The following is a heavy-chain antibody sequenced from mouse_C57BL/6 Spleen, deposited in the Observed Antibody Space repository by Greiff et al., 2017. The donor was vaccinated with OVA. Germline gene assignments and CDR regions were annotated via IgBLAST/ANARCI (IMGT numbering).Heavy chain of an antibody. V-gene: IGHV5-4*01. D-gene: IGHD2-5*01. CDR3: AKDQDSSHYDWYFDV. J-gene: IGHJ1*03. CDR1: GFTFSSYA. CDR2: ISAGGSYT. Sequence: EVQGVESGGGLVKPGGSLKLSCAASGFTFSSYAMSWVRQTPEQRLEWVATISAGGSYTYYPDNVKGRFTISRDNAKNNLYLQMSHLKSEDTAMYYCAKDQDSSHYDWYFDVWGTGTTVTVSS.